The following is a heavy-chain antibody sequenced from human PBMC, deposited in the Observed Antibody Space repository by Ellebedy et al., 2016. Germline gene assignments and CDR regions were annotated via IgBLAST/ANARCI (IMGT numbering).Heavy chain of an antibody. V-gene: IGHV3-23*01. CDR2: ISGGGDNT. D-gene: IGHD6-13*01. CDR1: GFTFSNYF. J-gene: IGHJ6*02. CDR3: AREKLARALYYYYYGMDV. Sequence: GESLKISXATSGFTFSNYFMSWVRQAPGKGLEWVSTISGGGDNTYFADSVKGRFTISRDSSKNTVYLRMNNLRAEDTAVYYCAREKLARALYYYYYGMDVWGQGTTVTVSS.